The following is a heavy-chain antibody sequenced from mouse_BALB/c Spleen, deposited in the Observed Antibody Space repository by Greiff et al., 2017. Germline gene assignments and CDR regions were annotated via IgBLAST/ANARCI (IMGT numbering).Heavy chain of an antibody. Sequence: LVESGPELVKPGASVKISCKASGYAFSSSWMNWVKQRPGQGLEWIGRIYPGDGDTNYNGKFKGKATLTADKSSSTAYMQLSSLTSVYSAVYFCARSGTGYYYAMDYWGQGTSVTVSS. CDR3: ARSGTGYYYAMDY. D-gene: IGHD3-3*01. CDR2: IYPGDGDT. CDR1: GYAFSSSW. J-gene: IGHJ4*01. V-gene: IGHV1-82*01.